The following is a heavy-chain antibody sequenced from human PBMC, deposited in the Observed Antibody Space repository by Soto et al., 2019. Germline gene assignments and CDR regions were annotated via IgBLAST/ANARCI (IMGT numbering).Heavy chain of an antibody. Sequence: ASVKVSCKASGYTFTGYYMHWVRQAPGQGLEWMGWINPNSSGTNYAQKFQGWVTMTRYTSISTAYMELSRLRSDDTAVYYCARENTMVRGVIDYFDYWGQGTLVTVSS. CDR2: INPNSSGT. CDR1: GYTFTGYY. D-gene: IGHD3-10*01. V-gene: IGHV1-2*04. CDR3: ARENTMVRGVIDYFDY. J-gene: IGHJ4*02.